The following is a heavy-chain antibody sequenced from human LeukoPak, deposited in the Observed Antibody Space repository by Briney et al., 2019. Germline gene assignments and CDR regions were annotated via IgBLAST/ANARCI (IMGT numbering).Heavy chain of an antibody. Sequence: GGSLRLSCAASGFTFSSYAMSWVRQAPGKGLEWVLAISGSGGSTYYADSVKGRFTISRDNSKNTLYLQMNSLRAEDTAVYYCAKVGDCTSCYSSWFDPWGQGTLVTVSS. V-gene: IGHV3-23*01. J-gene: IGHJ5*02. CDR3: AKVGDCTSCYSSWFDP. CDR2: ISGSGGST. CDR1: GFTFSSYA. D-gene: IGHD2-2*01.